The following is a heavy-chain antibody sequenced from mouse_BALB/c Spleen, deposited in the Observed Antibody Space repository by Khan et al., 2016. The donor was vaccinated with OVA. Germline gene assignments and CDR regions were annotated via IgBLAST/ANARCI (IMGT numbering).Heavy chain of an antibody. CDR1: GYTFTRYY. Sequence: QVQLQQSGTELVKPGASVKLSCKTSGYTFTRYYMYWVKQRPGQGLEWIGEINPSNGGTNFNEKFKSKATLTVDKLSSTAYMQLSSLTSEDSAVYYCTRKDYYGRSHRYFDVWGGGTTVTVSS. D-gene: IGHD1-1*01. CDR2: INPSNGGT. V-gene: IGHV1-53*01. J-gene: IGHJ1*01. CDR3: TRKDYYGRSHRYFDV.